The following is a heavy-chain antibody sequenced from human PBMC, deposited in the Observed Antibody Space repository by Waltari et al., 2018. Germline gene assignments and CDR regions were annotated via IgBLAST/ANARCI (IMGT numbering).Heavy chain of an antibody. J-gene: IGHJ4*02. D-gene: IGHD3-9*01. CDR1: GGSISSYY. CDR2: ISYSGST. V-gene: IGHV4-59*13. CDR3: ARGGHYDILMDY. Sequence: QVQLQESGPGLVKPSETLSLTCTVSGGSISSYYWSWIRQPPGKGLEWIGYISYSGSTNHNPSLKSRVTISVDTAKNQFSLKLGSVTAADTAVYYCARGGHYDILMDYWGQGTLVTVSS.